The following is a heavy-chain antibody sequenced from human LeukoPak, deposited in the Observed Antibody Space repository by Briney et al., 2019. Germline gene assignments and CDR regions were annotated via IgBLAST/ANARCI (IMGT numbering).Heavy chain of an antibody. CDR2: IYHSGST. CDR1: GGSISSSNW. J-gene: IGHJ2*01. Sequence: SETLSLTCAVSGGSISSSNWWSWVRQPPGKGLEWIGEIYHSGSTNYNPSLKSRVTISVDKSKNQFSLKLSSVTAADTAVYYCARGYDGSGYYYRNWYFDLWGRGTLVTVSS. D-gene: IGHD3-22*01. CDR3: ARGYDGSGYYYRNWYFDL. V-gene: IGHV4-4*02.